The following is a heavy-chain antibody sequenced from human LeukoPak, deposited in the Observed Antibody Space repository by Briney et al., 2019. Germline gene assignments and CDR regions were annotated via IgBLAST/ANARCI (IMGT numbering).Heavy chain of an antibody. Sequence: QTGGSLRLSCAASGFTFSSYGMHWVRQAPGKGLEWVAFIRYDGSDKYYADSVKGRVTISRDNSKNTLYLQMNSLRAEDTAVYYCAKPRAVVVAASFDYWGQGTLVTVSS. CDR1: GFTFSSYG. CDR3: AKPRAVVVAASFDY. V-gene: IGHV3-30*02. CDR2: IRYDGSDK. D-gene: IGHD2-15*01. J-gene: IGHJ4*02.